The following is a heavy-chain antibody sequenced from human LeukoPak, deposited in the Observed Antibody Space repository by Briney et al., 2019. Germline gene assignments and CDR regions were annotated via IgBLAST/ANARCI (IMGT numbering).Heavy chain of an antibody. J-gene: IGHJ4*02. V-gene: IGHV3-48*03. D-gene: IGHD1-26*01. Sequence: GGSLRLSCAASGFTFSSFEMTWVRQAPGKGLEWISYISGSGSTRYYADSVKGRFTISRDNAKNSLYLQMDRLRAEDTAVYYCARDNYSGSRYFDYCGQGTLVTVSS. CDR2: ISGSGSTR. CDR1: GFTFSSFE. CDR3: ARDNYSGSRYFDY.